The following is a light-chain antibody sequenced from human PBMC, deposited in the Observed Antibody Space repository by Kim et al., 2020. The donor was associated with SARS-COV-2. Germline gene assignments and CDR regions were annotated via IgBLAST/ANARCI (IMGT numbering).Light chain of an antibody. CDR3: CSYAGRYTYV. CDR1: TSDVVGYNV. Sequence: GQSFTPSCTRTTSDVVGYNVFSWYQHHPGKAPKLMIYNVSKRPSGVPDRFSGSKSGNTASLTISGLQAEDEADYYCCSYAGRYTYVFGTGTKVTVL. CDR2: NVS. J-gene: IGLJ1*01. V-gene: IGLV2-11*01.